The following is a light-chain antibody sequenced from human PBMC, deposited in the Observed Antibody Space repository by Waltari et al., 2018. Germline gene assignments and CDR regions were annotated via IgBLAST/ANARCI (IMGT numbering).Light chain of an antibody. Sequence: DVVMTQSPLSLPITPGQPASMTCRSSQSLLYSNGNTFLSWFLQKPGQPPRRLIYKVSNRDSGVPDRFSGSGTGTEFTLKISRVEAEDVGIYYCMQGTHFPYSFGQGTKVEIK. CDR2: KVS. J-gene: IGKJ2*03. CDR3: MQGTHFPYS. CDR1: QSLLYSNGNTF. V-gene: IGKV2-30*01.